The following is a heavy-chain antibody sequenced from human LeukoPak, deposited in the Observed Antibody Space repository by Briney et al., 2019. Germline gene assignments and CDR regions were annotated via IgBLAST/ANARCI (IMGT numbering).Heavy chain of an antibody. D-gene: IGHD5-12*01. CDR1: GGSFSGYY. Sequence: SETLSLTCAVYGGSFSGYYWSWIRQPPGKGLEWIGEINHSGSTNYNPSLKSRVTISVDTSKNQFSLKLSSVTAADTAVYYCARRRLRLSSPIDYWGQGTLVTVSS. CDR2: INHSGST. V-gene: IGHV4-34*01. CDR3: ARRRLRLSSPIDY. J-gene: IGHJ4*02.